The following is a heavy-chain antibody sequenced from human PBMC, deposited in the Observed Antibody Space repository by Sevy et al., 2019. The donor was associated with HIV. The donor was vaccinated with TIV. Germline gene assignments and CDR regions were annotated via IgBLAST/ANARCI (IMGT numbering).Heavy chain of an antibody. CDR3: ARGPYCSSTSCYTDYYYYGMDV. V-gene: IGHV3-30*02. Sequence: GGSLRLSCAASGFTFSSYAMHWVRQAPGKGLEWVAFIRYDGSNKYYADSVKGRFTISRDNSKNTLYLQMNSLRAEDTAVYYCARGPYCSSTSCYTDYYYYGMDVWGQGTTVTVSS. J-gene: IGHJ6*02. CDR2: IRYDGSNK. CDR1: GFTFSSYA. D-gene: IGHD2-2*02.